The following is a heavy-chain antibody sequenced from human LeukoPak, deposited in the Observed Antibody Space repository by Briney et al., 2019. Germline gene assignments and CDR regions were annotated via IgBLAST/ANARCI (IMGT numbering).Heavy chain of an antibody. J-gene: IGHJ3*02. D-gene: IGHD3-22*01. CDR2: INHSGST. V-gene: IGHV4-34*01. CDR3: ARNIRAYYYDSSGYPMGAFDI. Sequence: PSETLSLTCAVYGGSFSGYYWSWIRQPPGKGLEWIGEINHSGSTNYKPSLTSRVTISVDTSKKQFSLTLSSVTAADTAVYYCARNIRAYYYDSSGYPMGAFDIWGQETMVTVSS. CDR1: GGSFSGYY.